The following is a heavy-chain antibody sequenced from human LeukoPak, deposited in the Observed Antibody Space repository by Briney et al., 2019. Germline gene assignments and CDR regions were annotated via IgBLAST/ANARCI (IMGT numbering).Heavy chain of an antibody. CDR1: GFTFISYA. J-gene: IGHJ4*02. CDR3: AKESPVFDY. V-gene: IGHV3-23*01. CDR2: ISGSGGST. Sequence: GGSLRLSCAASGFTFISYAMSWVRQAPGKGLEGVSVISGSGGSTHYADSVKGRFTIPRDNPTNPLYLQLSSLSAEDTAVYYCAKESPVFDYWGKGTLVTVSS.